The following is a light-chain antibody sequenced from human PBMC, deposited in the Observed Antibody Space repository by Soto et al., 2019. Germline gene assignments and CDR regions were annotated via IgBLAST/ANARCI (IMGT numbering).Light chain of an antibody. Sequence: AIQMTQSPSSLSASVGDRVTISCRASQGIRNDLAWYQQKPGRAPKLLIFAASNLQSGVPSRFSASGSGTDFTLTISRLQPEDFATYYCQQYDNLVTFGGGTKVDIK. CDR1: QGIRND. J-gene: IGKJ4*01. CDR3: QQYDNLVT. V-gene: IGKV1-6*01. CDR2: AAS.